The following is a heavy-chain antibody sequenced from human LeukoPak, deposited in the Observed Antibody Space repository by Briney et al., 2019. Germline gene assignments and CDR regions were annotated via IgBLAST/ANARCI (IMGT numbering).Heavy chain of an antibody. Sequence: GGSLRLSCAASGFNFRVYSMSWVRQAPGKGLEWVSSISDNGVTTSYADPVKGRFTVSRDNSKNMVYLQMNSLRAEDTALYYCAKAIGYFDSRGSPQGAFDYWGQGTLVAVSS. CDR3: AKAIGYFDSRGSPQGAFDY. V-gene: IGHV3-23*01. CDR2: ISDNGVTT. J-gene: IGHJ4*02. D-gene: IGHD3-22*01. CDR1: GFNFRVYS.